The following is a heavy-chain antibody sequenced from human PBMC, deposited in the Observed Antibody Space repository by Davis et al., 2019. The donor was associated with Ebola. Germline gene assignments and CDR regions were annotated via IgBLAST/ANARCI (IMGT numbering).Heavy chain of an antibody. V-gene: IGHV4-39*01. CDR2: IYYSGST. J-gene: IGHJ6*02. D-gene: IGHD4-11*01. Sequence: SETLSLTCTVSGGSISSSSYYWGWIRQPPGKGLEWIGSIYYSGSTYYNPSLKSRVTISVDTSKNQFSLKLSSVTAADTAVYYCARHTVTHGLYYCYGMDVWGQGTTVTVSS. CDR1: GGSISSSSYY. CDR3: ARHTVTHGLYYCYGMDV.